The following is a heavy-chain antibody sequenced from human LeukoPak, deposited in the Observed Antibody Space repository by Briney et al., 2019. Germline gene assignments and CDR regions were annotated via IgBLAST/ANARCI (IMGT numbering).Heavy chain of an antibody. CDR2: ISGSGGST. Sequence: PGGSLRLSCAASGFTFSSYTMSWVRQAPGKGLEWVSAISGSGGSTYYADSVKGRFTISRDNSKNTLYLQMNSLRAEDTAVYYCAKGSSGSYWPLYYWGQGTLVTVSS. V-gene: IGHV3-23*01. D-gene: IGHD1-26*01. CDR1: GFTFSSYT. J-gene: IGHJ4*02. CDR3: AKGSSGSYWPLYY.